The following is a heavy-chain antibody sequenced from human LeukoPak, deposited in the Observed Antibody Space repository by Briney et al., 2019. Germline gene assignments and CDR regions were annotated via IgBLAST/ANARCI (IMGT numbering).Heavy chain of an antibody. D-gene: IGHD3-22*01. J-gene: IGHJ4*02. CDR1: GFTFRSYA. Sequence: GGSLRLSCAASGFTFRSYAMSWVRQAPGKGLEWVSVISGSGGSTYYADSVKGRFTISRDNSKNTLYLQMNSLRAEDTAVYYCASHHYYDSSGLDDYFDYWGQGTLVTVSS. CDR2: ISGSGGST. V-gene: IGHV3-23*01. CDR3: ASHHYYDSSGLDDYFDY.